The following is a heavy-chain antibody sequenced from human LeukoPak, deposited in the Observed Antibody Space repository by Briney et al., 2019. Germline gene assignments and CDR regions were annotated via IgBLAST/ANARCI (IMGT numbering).Heavy chain of an antibody. CDR2: IKQGGSEK. V-gene: IGHV3-7*01. CDR1: GFTFSSYW. D-gene: IGHD1-20*01. CDR3: AKLVTGTTWSEY. J-gene: IGHJ4*02. Sequence: GGSLRLSCAASGFTFSSYWMSWVRQAPGKGLEWVANIKQGGSEKYYVDSVKGRFTISRDNAKNTLYLQMNSLRAEDTAVYYCAKLVTGTTWSEYWGQGTLVTVSS.